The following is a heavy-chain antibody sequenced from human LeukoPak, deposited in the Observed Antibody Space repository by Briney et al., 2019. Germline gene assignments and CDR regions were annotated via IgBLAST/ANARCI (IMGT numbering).Heavy chain of an antibody. D-gene: IGHD4-23*01. CDR2: TSHDGSNE. J-gene: IGHJ1*01. CDR3: ARDSTVVPQGYFQH. V-gene: IGHV3-30*04. Sequence: GGSLRLSCAASGFTFSNSIMHWVRQAPGLGLDWVAATSHDGSNEAYADSVKGRFTISRDNSKNTLYLQMNSLRAEDTAVYYCARDSTVVPQGYFQHWGQGTLVTVSS. CDR1: GFTFSNSI.